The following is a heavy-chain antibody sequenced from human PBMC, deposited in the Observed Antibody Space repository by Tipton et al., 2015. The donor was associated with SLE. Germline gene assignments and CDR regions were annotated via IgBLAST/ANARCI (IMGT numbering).Heavy chain of an antibody. J-gene: IGHJ3*02. V-gene: IGHV4-34*01. CDR2: INHSGST. D-gene: IGHD3-16*01. CDR1: GGSISSYY. Sequence: TLSLTCTVSGGSISSYYWSWIRQPPGKGLEWIGEINHSGSTNYNPSLKSRVTISVDTSKNQFSVKLRSVTAADTAVYYCARGRSMTFGEIMKVYAFDIWGQGTMVTVSS. CDR3: ARGRSMTFGEIMKVYAFDI.